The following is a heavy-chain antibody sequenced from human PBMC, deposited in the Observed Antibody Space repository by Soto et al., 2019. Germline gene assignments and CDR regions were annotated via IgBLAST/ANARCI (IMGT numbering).Heavy chain of an antibody. CDR3: ARVRYYDSKAGFDI. CDR1: GGTFSSYA. V-gene: IGHV1-69*06. Sequence: SVKVSCKASGGTFSSYAISWVRQAPGQGLEWMGGIIPIFGTANYAQKFQGRVTITADKSTSTAYMELSSLRSEDTAVYYCARVRYYDSKAGFDIWGKGTMVTVSS. D-gene: IGHD3-22*01. J-gene: IGHJ3*02. CDR2: IIPIFGTA.